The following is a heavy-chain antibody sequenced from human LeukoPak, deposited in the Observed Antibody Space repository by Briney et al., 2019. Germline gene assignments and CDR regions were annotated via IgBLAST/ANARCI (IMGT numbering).Heavy chain of an antibody. D-gene: IGHD2-15*01. CDR3: ARDSDIVVVVAAKHFDY. CDR2: INAGNDNT. V-gene: IGHV1-3*01. Sequence: ASVKVSCKASGYTFTSYAMHWVRQAPGQRLEWMGWINAGNDNTKYSQEFQGRVTITRDTSASTAYMELSRLRSDDTAVYYCARDSDIVVVVAAKHFDYWGQGTLVTVSS. CDR1: GYTFTSYA. J-gene: IGHJ4*02.